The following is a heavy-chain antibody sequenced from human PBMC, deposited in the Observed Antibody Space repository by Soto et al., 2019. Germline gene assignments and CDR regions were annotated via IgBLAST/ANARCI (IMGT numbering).Heavy chain of an antibody. CDR2: IYYSGST. J-gene: IGHJ6*03. CDR3: AREHCSSTSCQSSPYIGYYYYYMYV. D-gene: IGHD2-2*01. V-gene: IGHV4-59*12. Sequence: SETLSLTCTVSGGSISSYYWSWIRQPPGKGLEWIGYIYYSGSTNYNPSLKSRVTISVDTSKNQFSLKLSSVTAADTAVYYCAREHCSSTSCQSSPYIGYYYYYMYVWGKGTTVTVSS. CDR1: GGSISSYY.